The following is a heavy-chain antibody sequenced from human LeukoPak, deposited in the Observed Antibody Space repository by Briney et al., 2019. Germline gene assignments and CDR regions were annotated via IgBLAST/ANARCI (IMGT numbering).Heavy chain of an antibody. Sequence: KPSETLSLTCTVSGGSISSSYWSWIRQPPGKGLEWIGFIYYTGSTNYSPSLKSRVTISVDTSKNQFSLKLSSVSAADTAVYYCARSSGYLFDPWGQGILVTVSS. V-gene: IGHV4-59*08. CDR2: IYYTGST. CDR3: ARSSGYLFDP. D-gene: IGHD3-22*01. CDR1: GGSISSSY. J-gene: IGHJ5*02.